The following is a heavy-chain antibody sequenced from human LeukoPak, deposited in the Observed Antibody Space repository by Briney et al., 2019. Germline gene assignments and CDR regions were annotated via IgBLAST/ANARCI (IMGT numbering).Heavy chain of an antibody. V-gene: IGHV1-69*02. CDR1: GGTFSSYT. Sequence: SVKVSCTASGGTFSSYTISWVRQAPGQGLEWMGRIIPILGIANYAQKFKGRVTITADKSKSTAYMELSSLRSEDTAVYYCARVDCGGNSGFVYWGQGTLVTVSS. J-gene: IGHJ4*02. D-gene: IGHD4-23*01. CDR3: ARVDCGGNSGFVY. CDR2: IIPILGIA.